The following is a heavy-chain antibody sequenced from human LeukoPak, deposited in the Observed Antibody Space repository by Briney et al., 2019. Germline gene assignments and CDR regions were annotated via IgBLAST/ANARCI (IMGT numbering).Heavy chain of an antibody. Sequence: PGGSLRLSCAASGFTFSSYAMSWVRQAPGKGLEWVSAISGSGGSTYYADSVKGRFTISRDNSKNTLYLQMNSLRAEDTAVYYCAKDLWQQLVPSTPPRSFFRGTYYFDYWGQGTLVTVSS. J-gene: IGHJ4*02. D-gene: IGHD6-13*01. CDR1: GFTFSSYA. CDR2: ISGSGGST. V-gene: IGHV3-23*01. CDR3: AKDLWQQLVPSTPPRSFFRGTYYFDY.